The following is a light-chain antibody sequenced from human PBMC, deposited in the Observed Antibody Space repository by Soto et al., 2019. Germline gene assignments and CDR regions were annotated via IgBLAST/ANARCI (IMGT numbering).Light chain of an antibody. Sequence: EIVLTQSPATRSLSPGERSTVSCRAMQSVSSYLAWFQQRPGQPPRLLIHDASSRATGIPARFSGSGPGADFTLTISRLEPEDFAVYYCQQFSSYPLTFGGGTKVDIK. V-gene: IGKV3-11*01. CDR1: QSVSSY. CDR2: DAS. J-gene: IGKJ4*01. CDR3: QQFSSYPLT.